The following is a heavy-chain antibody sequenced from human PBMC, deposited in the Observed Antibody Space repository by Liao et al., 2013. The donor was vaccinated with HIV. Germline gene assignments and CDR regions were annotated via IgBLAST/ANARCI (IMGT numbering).Heavy chain of an antibody. D-gene: IGHD6-13*01. V-gene: IGHV4-4*07. CDR1: GDSINNYY. CDR3: ARDRGPIAAADTYRLDS. CDR2: IHSSGNT. Sequence: QVQLLESDPGLVKPSETLSLTCTVSGDSINNYYWSWIRQPAGKGLEWIGRIHSSGNTDYNPSLKSRVIMSVDTSKNQFSLKLSSVTAADTAVYYCARDRGPIAAADTYRLDSWGQGSLVSVSS. J-gene: IGHJ4*02.